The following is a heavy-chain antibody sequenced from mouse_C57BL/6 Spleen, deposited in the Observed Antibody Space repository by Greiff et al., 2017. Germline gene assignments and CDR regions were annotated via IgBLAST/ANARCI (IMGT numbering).Heavy chain of an antibody. V-gene: IGHV5-15*01. CDR1: GFTFSDYG. CDR3: ARHNGRVPFAY. J-gene: IGHJ3*01. Sequence: EVQRVESGGGLVQPGASLKLSCAASGFTFSDYGMAWVRQAPRKGPEWVAFISNLASSIYYGDTVTGRFTISRENAKNTLYLEMSSLRSEDTAMYYCARHNGRVPFAYWGQGTLVTVSA. CDR2: ISNLASSI.